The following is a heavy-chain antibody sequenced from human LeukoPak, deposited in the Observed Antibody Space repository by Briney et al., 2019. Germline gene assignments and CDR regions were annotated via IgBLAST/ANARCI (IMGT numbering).Heavy chain of an antibody. V-gene: IGHV3-20*04. CDR2: INWNGGST. J-gene: IGHJ4*02. Sequence: AGGSLRLSCAASGFIFDDYGMSWVRQAPGKGLEWVSGINWNGGSTGYADFVKGRFTISRDNAKNSLYLQMNSLRAEDTALYYCARDFWGSGQGGFDYWGQGTLVTVSS. D-gene: IGHD3-10*01. CDR1: GFIFDDYG. CDR3: ARDFWGSGQGGFDY.